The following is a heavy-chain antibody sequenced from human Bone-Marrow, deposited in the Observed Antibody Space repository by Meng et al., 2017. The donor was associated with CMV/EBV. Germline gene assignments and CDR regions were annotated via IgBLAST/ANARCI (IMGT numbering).Heavy chain of an antibody. Sequence: ASVKVSCKASGFTFTTCLMHWVRQAPGQGLEWMGMINPSGGSTAYAQKFQGRVTMTTDTSTSTAYMELRSLRSDDTAVYYCARDPIIVVVPAATRYYGMDVWGQGTTVTVSS. V-gene: IGHV1-46*01. J-gene: IGHJ6*02. CDR2: INPSGGST. CDR3: ARDPIIVVVPAATRYYGMDV. CDR1: GFTFTTCL. D-gene: IGHD2-2*01.